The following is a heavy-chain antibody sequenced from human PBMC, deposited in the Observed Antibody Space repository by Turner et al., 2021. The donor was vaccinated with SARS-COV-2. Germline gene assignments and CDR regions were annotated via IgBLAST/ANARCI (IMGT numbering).Heavy chain of an antibody. J-gene: IGHJ3*02. CDR3: AREGGFSYDHDTFRM. CDR1: GYTFTAYY. Sequence: QVHLVQSGAQVRKPGDSVKVSCKASGYTFTAYYIHWLRQAPGQGPEWMGCISPHSGDTNYSHKSQGRVTITRETSINTAYMELSRLRSDDTAVYYCAREGGFSYDHDTFRMWGQGTMVTVSS. CDR2: ISPHSGDT. V-gene: IGHV1-2*07. D-gene: IGHD3-16*01.